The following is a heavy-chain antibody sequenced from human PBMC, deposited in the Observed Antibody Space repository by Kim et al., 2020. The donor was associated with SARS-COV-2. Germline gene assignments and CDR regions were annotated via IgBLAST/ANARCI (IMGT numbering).Heavy chain of an antibody. CDR2: ISYDGSNK. CDR3: AKDRLGGFLTGYYAYYYYYGMDV. Sequence: GGSLRLSCAASGFTFSSYGMHWVRQAPGKGLEWVAVISYDGSNKYYADSVKGRFTISRDNSKNTLYLQMNSLRAEDTAVYYCAKDRLGGFLTGYYAYYYYYGMDVWGQGTTVTVSS. CDR1: GFTFSSYG. J-gene: IGHJ6*02. D-gene: IGHD3-9*01. V-gene: IGHV3-30*18.